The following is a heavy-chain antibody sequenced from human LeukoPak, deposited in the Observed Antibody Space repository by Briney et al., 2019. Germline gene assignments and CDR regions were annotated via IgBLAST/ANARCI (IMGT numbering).Heavy chain of an antibody. D-gene: IGHD3-22*01. CDR1: GESFRGYH. CDR3: ARGFSLAYYDSSGFFYDS. Sequence: SETLSLTCAVYGESFRGYHWTWIRRPPEKGLEWIAEIIHDGSANYNPSLKSRVTISADTSKNQFSLKLTSMTAADRAVYFCARGFSLAYYDSSGFFYDSWGRGTMVTVSP. J-gene: IGHJ5*02. CDR2: IIHDGSA. V-gene: IGHV4-34*01.